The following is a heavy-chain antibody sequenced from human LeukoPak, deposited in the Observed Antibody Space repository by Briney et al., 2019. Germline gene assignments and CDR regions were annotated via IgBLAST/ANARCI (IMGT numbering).Heavy chain of an antibody. J-gene: IGHJ4*02. V-gene: IGHV4-39*07. CDR2: IYHSGST. Sequence: PSETLSLTCTVSGGSISSSSYYWGWIRQPPGKGLEWIGSIYHSGSTYYNPSLKSRVTISVDTSKNQFSLKLSSVTAADTAVYYCARDSGDYVPIQWDYWGQGTLVTVSS. D-gene: IGHD4-17*01. CDR3: ARDSGDYVPIQWDY. CDR1: GGSISSSSYY.